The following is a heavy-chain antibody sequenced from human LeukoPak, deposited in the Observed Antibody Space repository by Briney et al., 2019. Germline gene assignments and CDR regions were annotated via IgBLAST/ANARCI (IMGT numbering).Heavy chain of an antibody. V-gene: IGHV1-3*01. CDR2: INAGNGNT. D-gene: IGHD1-14*01. Sequence: ASVKVSCKASGYTFTSYAMHWVRQAPGQRLEWMGWINAGNGNTKYSQKFQGRVTITRDTSTSTAYMELRSLRSDDTAVYYCATEEPEGYFDYWGQGTLVIVSS. J-gene: IGHJ4*02. CDR3: ATEEPEGYFDY. CDR1: GYTFTSYA.